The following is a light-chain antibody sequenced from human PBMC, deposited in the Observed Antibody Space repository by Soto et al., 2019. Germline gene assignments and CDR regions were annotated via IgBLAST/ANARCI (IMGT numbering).Light chain of an antibody. CDR2: GAS. CDR3: QQYGSSPLGT. CDR1: QYINTR. Sequence: EIVLTQSPATLSSFPGDRVTLSCRASQYINTRLAWYQHRPGQAPRLLIYGASNRATGVPDRFSGSGSGTDFTLTISRLEPEDFAVYYCQQYGSSPLGTFGGGTKVDIK. J-gene: IGKJ4*01. V-gene: IGKV3-20*01.